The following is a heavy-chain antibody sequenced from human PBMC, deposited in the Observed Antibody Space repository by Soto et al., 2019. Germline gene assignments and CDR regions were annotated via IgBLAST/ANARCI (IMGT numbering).Heavy chain of an antibody. J-gene: IGHJ3*02. Sequence: GGSLRLSCAASGFTFSSYAMSWVRQAPGKGLEWVSAISGSGGSTYYADSVKGRFTISRDNSKNTLYLQMNSLRAEDTAVYYCAKVVSVMIVVVIDAFDIWGQGTMVTVSS. V-gene: IGHV3-23*01. CDR3: AKVVSVMIVVVIDAFDI. CDR1: GFTFSSYA. CDR2: ISGSGGST. D-gene: IGHD3-22*01.